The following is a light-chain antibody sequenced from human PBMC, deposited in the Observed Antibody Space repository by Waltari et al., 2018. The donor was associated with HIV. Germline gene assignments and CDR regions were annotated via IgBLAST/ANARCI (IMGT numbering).Light chain of an antibody. CDR3: RQALQTPVT. Sequence: DIVMTQSPLSLTVTPEEPASMSCRSSQNLLRKKGKNYWDWFLQKPGQSPQLLIHLGSNRASGVPDRFSGSGSGTDFTLTINRVEAEDVGVYCCRQALQTPVTFGPGTKVEIK. J-gene: IGKJ3*01. CDR2: LGS. V-gene: IGKV2-28*01. CDR1: QNLLRKKGKNY.